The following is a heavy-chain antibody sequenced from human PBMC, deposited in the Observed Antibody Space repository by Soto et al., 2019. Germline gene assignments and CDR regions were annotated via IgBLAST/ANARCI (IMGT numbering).Heavy chain of an antibody. Sequence: EVQLVESGGGLIQPGGSLRLSCAASGFTVSSNYMSWVRQAPGKGLEWVSVIYSGGSTYYADSVKGRFTSSRDNSKNTLYLQMNSPRAEETAVYYCARTGIAVTGTIFDYWGQGTLVTVSS. CDR2: IYSGGST. J-gene: IGHJ4*02. V-gene: IGHV3-53*01. CDR3: ARTGIAVTGTIFDY. CDR1: GFTVSSNY. D-gene: IGHD6-19*01.